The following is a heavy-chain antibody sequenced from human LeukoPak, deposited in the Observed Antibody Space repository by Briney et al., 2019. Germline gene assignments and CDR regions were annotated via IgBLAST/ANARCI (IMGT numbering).Heavy chain of an antibody. D-gene: IGHD6-6*01. V-gene: IGHV3-7*01. CDR1: GFTFRNYW. Sequence: GGSLRLSCEASGFTFRNYWMIWVRQAPGKGLERVANIKEDGSETYYVDSVKGRFTISRDNAKNSLYLQMNTLRAEDTAVYYCARGGAARPDYWGQGTLVTVSS. CDR3: ARGGAARPDY. J-gene: IGHJ4*02. CDR2: IKEDGSET.